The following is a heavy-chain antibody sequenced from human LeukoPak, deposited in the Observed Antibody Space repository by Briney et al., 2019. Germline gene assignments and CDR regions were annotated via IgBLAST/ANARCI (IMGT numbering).Heavy chain of an antibody. V-gene: IGHV3-64*01. Sequence: GGSLRLSCAPSGFSLRKHPMHWVRQPPGKGLEFVSAISGDGGTTFYASSVKGRFTISRDNSKNMVVLQMGSLRTDDMGVYFCARDCSRGNCRGALDYWGQGALVTVSS. CDR1: GFSLRKHP. D-gene: IGHD1-26*01. J-gene: IGHJ4*02. CDR2: ISGDGGTT. CDR3: ARDCSRGNCRGALDY.